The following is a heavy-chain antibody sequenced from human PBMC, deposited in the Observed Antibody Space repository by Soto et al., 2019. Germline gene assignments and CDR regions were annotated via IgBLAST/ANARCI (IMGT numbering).Heavy chain of an antibody. V-gene: IGHV4-61*01. CDR1: GGSVSSGSYY. D-gene: IGHD1-26*01. Sequence: SETLSLTCTVSGGSVSSGSYYWSWIRQPPGKGLEWIGYIYYSGSTNYNPSLKSRVTISVDTSKNQFSLKLSPVTAADTAVYYCARDRVSGSYYYYYGMDVWGQGTTVTVSS. CDR2: IYYSGST. CDR3: ARDRVSGSYYYYYGMDV. J-gene: IGHJ6*02.